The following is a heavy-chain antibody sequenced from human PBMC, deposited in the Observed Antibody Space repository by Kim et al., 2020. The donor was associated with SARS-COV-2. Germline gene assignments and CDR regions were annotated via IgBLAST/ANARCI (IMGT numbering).Heavy chain of an antibody. CDR2: IDSSGDT. CDR1: GFTFRSHD. J-gene: IGHJ4*02. CDR3: AIGLPSGSVDY. D-gene: IGHD3-3*01. V-gene: IGHV3-13*01. Sequence: GGSLRLSCAASGFTFRSHDMHWVRQRSGKGLEWVSVIDSSGDTYYPSSVKGRFTISREDAKNSLHLQMKSLRVGDTAVYYCAIGLPSGSVDYWGQGTLVTVSS.